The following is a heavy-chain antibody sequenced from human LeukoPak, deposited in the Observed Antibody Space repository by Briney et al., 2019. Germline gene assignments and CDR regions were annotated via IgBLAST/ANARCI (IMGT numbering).Heavy chain of an antibody. D-gene: IGHD6-19*01. V-gene: IGHV3-23*01. CDR3: AKFGNSYSGIAVAGLNFDY. CDR1: GFTFSSYA. Sequence: GGSLRLSCAASGFTFSSYAMSWVRQAPGKGLEWVSAFSGSGGSTYYADSVKGRFTISRDNSKNTLYLQMNSLRAEDTAVYYCAKFGNSYSGIAVAGLNFDYWGQGTLVTVSS. CDR2: FSGSGGST. J-gene: IGHJ4*02.